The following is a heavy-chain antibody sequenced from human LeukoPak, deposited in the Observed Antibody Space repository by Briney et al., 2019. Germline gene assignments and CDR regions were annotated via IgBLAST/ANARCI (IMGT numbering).Heavy chain of an antibody. CDR1: GFTSSSYS. CDR2: ISSSSSYI. CDR3: ARLRSHALGYCSGGSCYAPNNWFDP. V-gene: IGHV3-21*01. D-gene: IGHD2-15*01. Sequence: GGSLRLSCAASGFTSSSYSMNWVRQAPGKGLEWVSSISSSSSYIYYADSVKGRFTISRDNAKNSLYLQMNSLRAEDTAVYYCARLRSHALGYCSGGSCYAPNNWFDPWGQGTLVTVSS. J-gene: IGHJ5*02.